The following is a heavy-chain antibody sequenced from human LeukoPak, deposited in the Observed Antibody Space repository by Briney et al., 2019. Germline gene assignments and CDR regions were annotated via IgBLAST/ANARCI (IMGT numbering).Heavy chain of an antibody. J-gene: IGHJ4*02. V-gene: IGHV3-30*03. CDR1: GFTFSSYG. D-gene: IGHD6-13*01. Sequence: GGSLRLSCAASGFTFSSYGMHWVRQAPGKGLEWVAVISYDGSNKYYADSVKGRFTISRDNSKNTLYLQMNSLRAEDTAVYYCASRIAAAGWGQGTLVTVSS. CDR2: ISYDGSNK. CDR3: ASRIAAAG.